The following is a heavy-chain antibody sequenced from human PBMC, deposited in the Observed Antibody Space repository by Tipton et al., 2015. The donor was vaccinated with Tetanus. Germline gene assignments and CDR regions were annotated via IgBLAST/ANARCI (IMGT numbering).Heavy chain of an antibody. D-gene: IGHD3-22*01. CDR2: ISSSSSYI. V-gene: IGHV3-21*01. CDR1: GFTFSSYS. J-gene: IGHJ4*02. Sequence: GSLRLSCAASGFTFSSYSMNWVRQAPGKGLEGVSSISSSSSYIYYADSVKGRFTISRDNAKNSLYLQMNSLRAEDTHVYYCARDLRNYYDSSGYSDYWGQGTLVTVSS. CDR3: ARDLRNYYDSSGYSDY.